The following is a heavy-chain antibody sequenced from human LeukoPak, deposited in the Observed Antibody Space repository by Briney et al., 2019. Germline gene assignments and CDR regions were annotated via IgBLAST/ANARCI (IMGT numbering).Heavy chain of an antibody. Sequence: SETLSLTCAVSDGSISSYYWSWIRQPAGKGLEWIGRIYPRVNTNYNPSLKSRVTMSVDTAKNQLSLKMRAVTAADTAVYFCARDRDTRDWFDLWGQGTLVTVSS. CDR2: IYPRVNT. V-gene: IGHV4-4*07. CDR3: ARDRDTRDWFDL. J-gene: IGHJ5*02. D-gene: IGHD5-24*01. CDR1: DGSISSYY.